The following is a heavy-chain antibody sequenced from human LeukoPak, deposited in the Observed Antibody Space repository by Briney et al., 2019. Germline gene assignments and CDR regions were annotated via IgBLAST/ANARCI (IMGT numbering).Heavy chain of an antibody. CDR2: INHSGST. D-gene: IGHD3-10*01. J-gene: IGHJ4*02. CDR3: ARVPRGGVDY. V-gene: IGHV4-34*01. CDR1: GRSFSGYY. Sequence: PSETLSLTCAVYGRSFSGYYWSWIRQPPGKGLEWIGEINHSGSTNYNPSLKSRVTISVDTSKNQFSLKLSSVTAADTAVYYCARVPRGGVDYWGQGTLVTVSS.